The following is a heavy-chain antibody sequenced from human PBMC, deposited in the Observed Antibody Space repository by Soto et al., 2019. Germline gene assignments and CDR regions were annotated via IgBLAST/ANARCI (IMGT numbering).Heavy chain of an antibody. CDR1: GFSLSNARMG. D-gene: IGHD2-21*02. V-gene: IGHV2-26*01. J-gene: IGHJ5*02. CDR2: IFSNDEK. Sequence: SGPTLVNPTETLTLTCTVSGFSLSNARMGVSWIRQPPGKALEWLAHIFSNDEKSYSTSLKSRLTISKDTSKSQVVLTMTNMDPVDTATYYCARITSYCGGDCYSLWFDPWGQGTLVTVSS. CDR3: ARITSYCGGDCYSLWFDP.